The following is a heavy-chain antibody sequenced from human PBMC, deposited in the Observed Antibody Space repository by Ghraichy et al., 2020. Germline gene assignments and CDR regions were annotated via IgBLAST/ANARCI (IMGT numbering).Heavy chain of an antibody. CDR3: ARGGSGWHGFDF. J-gene: IGHJ4*02. Sequence: GESLNISCAASGFTFNIYSINWVRQAPGKGLEWVSYINSGGYTMYYADSVKGRFTISRDNAENSVYLQMNSLRDEDTAVYYCARGGSGWHGFDFWGQGTPVTVSS. D-gene: IGHD6-19*01. CDR2: INSGGYTM. V-gene: IGHV3-48*02. CDR1: GFTFNIYS.